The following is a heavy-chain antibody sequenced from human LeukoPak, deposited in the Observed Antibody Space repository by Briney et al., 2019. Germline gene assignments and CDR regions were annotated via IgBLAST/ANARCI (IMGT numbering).Heavy chain of an antibody. J-gene: IGHJ4*02. V-gene: IGHV3-21*01. CDR1: GFTFSIYT. CDR2: ISAGSRHI. CDR3: ARDLKLGASELDY. D-gene: IGHD1-26*01. Sequence: PGGSLRLSCEASGFTFSIYTMNWVRQAPGKGLEWVSIISAGSRHIYYADSVRGRFTISRDDAKNSLYLQMNTLRAEDTAVYYCARDLKLGASELDYWGQGTLVTVSS.